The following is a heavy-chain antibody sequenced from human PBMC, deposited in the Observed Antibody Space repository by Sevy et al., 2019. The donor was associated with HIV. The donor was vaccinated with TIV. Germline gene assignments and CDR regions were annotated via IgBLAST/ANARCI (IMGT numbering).Heavy chain of an antibody. CDR1: GFIFSNYA. CDR3: ARDSNSGYYYYYAMDV. J-gene: IGHJ6*02. D-gene: IGHD1-26*01. CDR2: ISYDGINK. V-gene: IGHV3-30-3*01. Sequence: GGSLRLSCAASGFIFSNYAMHWVRQAPGKGLEWVAVISYDGINKYYADSVTGRFTSSRDNSKNTLYVQMNSLRAEDTAVYYCARDSNSGYYYYYAMDVWGQGTTVIVSS.